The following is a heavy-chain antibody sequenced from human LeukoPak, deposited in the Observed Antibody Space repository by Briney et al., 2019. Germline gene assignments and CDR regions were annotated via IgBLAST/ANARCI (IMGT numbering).Heavy chain of an antibody. CDR2: MNPNSGNT. CDR3: ASSSLFFYYYYYGMDV. Sequence: ASVKVSCKASGYTFTSYDINWVRQATGQGLEWMGWMNPNSGNTGYAQKFQGRVTMTRNTSISTAYMELSSLRSEDTAVYYCASSSLFFYYYYYGMDVWGQGTTVTVSS. J-gene: IGHJ6*02. CDR1: GYTFTSYD. D-gene: IGHD6-6*01. V-gene: IGHV1-8*01.